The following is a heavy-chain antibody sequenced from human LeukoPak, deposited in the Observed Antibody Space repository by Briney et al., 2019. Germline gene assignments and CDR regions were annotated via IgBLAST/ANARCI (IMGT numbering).Heavy chain of an antibody. CDR1: GYTFTSYG. CDR3: ARDEDFWSGYRARQSPKNDY. V-gene: IGHV1-18*01. CDR2: ISAYNGNT. D-gene: IGHD3-3*01. J-gene: IGHJ4*02. Sequence: ASVKVSCKASGYTFTSYGISWVRQAPGQGLEWIGWISAYNGNTNYAQMLQGRVTMTTDTSTSTAYMELRSLRSDDTAVYYCARDEDFWSGYRARQSPKNDYWGQGTLVTVSS.